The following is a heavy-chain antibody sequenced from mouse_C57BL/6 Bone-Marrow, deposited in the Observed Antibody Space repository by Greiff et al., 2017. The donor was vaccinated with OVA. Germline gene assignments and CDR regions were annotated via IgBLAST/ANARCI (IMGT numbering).Heavy chain of an antibody. J-gene: IGHJ1*03. Sequence: VQLQQSGPELVKPGASVKISCKASGYAFSSSWMNWVKQRPGKGLEWIGRIYPGDGDTNYNGKFKGKATLTADKSSSTAYMLLSSLTSEDSAVYFCARASYDYNRYFDVWGTGTTVTVSS. D-gene: IGHD2-4*01. V-gene: IGHV1-82*01. CDR2: IYPGDGDT. CDR3: ARASYDYNRYFDV. CDR1: GYAFSSSW.